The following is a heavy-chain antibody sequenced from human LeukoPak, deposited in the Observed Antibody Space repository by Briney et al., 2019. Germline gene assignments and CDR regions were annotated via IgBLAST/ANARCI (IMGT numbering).Heavy chain of an antibody. CDR3: AKGGLRGVAISY. CDR1: GFTFSSYA. V-gene: IGHV3-23*01. CDR2: ISGSGGST. J-gene: IGHJ4*02. Sequence: GGSLRLSCAASGFTFSSYAMSWVRQAPGKGLEWVSAISGSGGSTYYADSVKGRFTISRDNSKNTVYLQMNSLRAEDTAVYYCAKGGLRGVAISYWGQGTLVTVSS. D-gene: IGHD3-10*01.